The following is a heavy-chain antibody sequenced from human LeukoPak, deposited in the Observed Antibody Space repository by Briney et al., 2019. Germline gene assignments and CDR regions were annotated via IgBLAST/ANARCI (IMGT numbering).Heavy chain of an antibody. V-gene: IGHV3-23*01. D-gene: IGHD3-10*01. CDR3: AKAPYGSGSYYVNL. J-gene: IGHJ5*02. CDR1: GITFSSCG. Sequence: GALRLSCVASGITFSSCGMSWVRQAPGKGLEWVSAIRGAGDITDYADSVKGRFTISRDNSKNMLYLQMSSLRAEDTAIYYCAKAPYGSGSYYVNLWGQGTLVTVSS. CDR2: IRGAGDIT.